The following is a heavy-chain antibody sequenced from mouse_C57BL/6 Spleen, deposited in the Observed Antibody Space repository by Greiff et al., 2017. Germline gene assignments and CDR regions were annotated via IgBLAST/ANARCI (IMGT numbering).Heavy chain of an antibody. V-gene: IGHV1-55*01. CDR3: ARQGAEDAMDY. CDR1: GYTFTSYW. D-gene: IGHD3-3*01. Sequence: VQLQQPGAELVKPGASVKMSCKASGYTFTSYWITWVKQRPGQGLEWIGDIYPGSGSTNYNVKFKSKATLTVDTSSSTAYMQLSSLTSEDSAVYYCARQGAEDAMDYWGQGTSVTVSS. CDR2: IYPGSGST. J-gene: IGHJ4*01.